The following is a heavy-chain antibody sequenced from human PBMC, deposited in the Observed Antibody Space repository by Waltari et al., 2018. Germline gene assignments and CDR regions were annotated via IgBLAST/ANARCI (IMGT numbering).Heavy chain of an antibody. V-gene: IGHV1-69-2*01. D-gene: IGHD5-18*01. Sequence: EVQLVQSGAEVKKPGSPVTISCKASDYTFTDYYMHWVQQAPGKGLEWMGRVDPEDGETIYAEKFQGRVTITADTSTDTAYMELSSLRSEDTAVYYCATPRGYSYVIDYWGQGTLVTVSS. CDR3: ATPRGYSYVIDY. J-gene: IGHJ4*02. CDR2: VDPEDGET. CDR1: DYTFTDYY.